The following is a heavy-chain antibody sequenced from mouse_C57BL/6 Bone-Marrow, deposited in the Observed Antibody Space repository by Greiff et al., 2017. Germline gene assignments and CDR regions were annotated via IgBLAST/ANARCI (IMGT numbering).Heavy chain of an antibody. V-gene: IGHV14-4*01. CDR3: TNYDCERYYFDY. CDR2: IDPENGDT. Sequence: VQLQQSGAELVRPGASVKLSCTASGFNIKDDYMHWVKQRPEQGLEWIGWIDPENGDTEYASKFQGKATITANTSSTTAYLQLSSLTSEDTAVDYCTNYDCERYYFDYWGQGTTLTVSS. D-gene: IGHD2-4*01. J-gene: IGHJ2*01. CDR1: GFNIKDDY.